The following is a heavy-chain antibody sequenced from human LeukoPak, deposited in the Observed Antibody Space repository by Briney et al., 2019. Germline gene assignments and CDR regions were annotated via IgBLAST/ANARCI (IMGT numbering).Heavy chain of an antibody. CDR2: IKSKTDGGTT. Sequence: GGSLRLSCAASGFTFSSYSMNWVRQAPGKGLEWVGRIKSKTDGGTTDYAAPVKGRFTISRDDSKNTLYLQMNSLKTEDTAVYYCTTDPDIVVVVAATLDYWGQGTLVTVSS. CDR3: TTDPDIVVVVAATLDY. J-gene: IGHJ4*02. CDR1: GFTFSSYS. V-gene: IGHV3-15*01. D-gene: IGHD2-15*01.